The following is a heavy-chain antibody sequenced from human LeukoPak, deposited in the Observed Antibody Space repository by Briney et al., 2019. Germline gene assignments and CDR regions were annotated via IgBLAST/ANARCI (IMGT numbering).Heavy chain of an antibody. D-gene: IGHD3-10*01. CDR3: ARQEWFGEYFDY. J-gene: IGHJ4*02. CDR1: GGSISSSSYY. CDR2: IYYSGST. V-gene: IGHV4-39*01. Sequence: PSETLSLTRTVSGGSISSSSYYWGWIRQPPGKGLEWIGSIYYSGSTYYNPSLKSRVTISVDTSKNQFSLKLSSVTAADTAVYYCARQEWFGEYFDYWGQGTLVTVSS.